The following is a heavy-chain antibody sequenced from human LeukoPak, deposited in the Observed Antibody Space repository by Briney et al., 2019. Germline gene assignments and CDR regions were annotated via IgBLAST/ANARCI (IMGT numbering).Heavy chain of an antibody. J-gene: IGHJ5*02. V-gene: IGHV4-34*01. CDR2: INHSGST. CDR1: GGSFSGYY. Sequence: PSETLSLTCAVYGGSFSGYYWSWIRQPPGKGLEWIGEINHSGSTNYNPSLKSRVTISVDTSKNQFSLKLSSVTAADTAVYYCARGTDVLIDPWGQGTLVTVSS. D-gene: IGHD2-8*01. CDR3: ARGTDVLIDP.